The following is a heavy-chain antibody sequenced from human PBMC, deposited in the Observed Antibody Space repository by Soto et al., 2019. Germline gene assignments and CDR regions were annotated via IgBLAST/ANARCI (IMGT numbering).Heavy chain of an antibody. CDR3: ARGLSYIAAAGTSASRGTSFDY. CDR1: GGSFSGYY. Sequence: SETLSLTCAVYGGSFSGYYWSWIRQPPGKGLEWIGEINHSGSTNYNPSLKSRVTISVDTSKNQFSLKLSSVTAADTAVYYCARGLSYIAAAGTSASRGTSFDYWGQGTLVTVSS. D-gene: IGHD6-13*01. J-gene: IGHJ4*02. V-gene: IGHV4-34*01. CDR2: INHSGST.